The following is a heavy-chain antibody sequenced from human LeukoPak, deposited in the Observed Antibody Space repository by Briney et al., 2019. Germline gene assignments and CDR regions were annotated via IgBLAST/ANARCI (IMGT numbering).Heavy chain of an antibody. CDR1: GYTFTSYG. J-gene: IGHJ5*02. CDR3: ARMGYYDILTGYPPNWFDP. V-gene: IGHV1-18*01. CDR2: ISAYNGNT. Sequence: ASVKVSCKASGYTFTSYGISWVRQAPGQGLEWMGWISAYNGNTNYAQKLQGRVTMTTDTSTSTAYMELRSLRSDDTAVYYCARMGYYDILTGYPPNWFDPWGQGTLVTVSS. D-gene: IGHD3-9*01.